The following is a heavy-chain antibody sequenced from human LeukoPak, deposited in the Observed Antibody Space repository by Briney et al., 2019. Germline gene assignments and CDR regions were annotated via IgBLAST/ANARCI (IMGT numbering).Heavy chain of an antibody. CDR1: GFTFSNAW. CDR3: ARDMGELLDY. V-gene: IGHV3-53*01. Sequence: GGSLRLSCAASGFTFSNAWMSWVRQAPGKGLEWVSVIYSGGSTYYADSVKGRFTISRDNSKNTLYLQMNSLRAEDTAVYYCARDMGELLDYWGQGTLVTVSS. J-gene: IGHJ4*02. CDR2: IYSGGST. D-gene: IGHD1-26*01.